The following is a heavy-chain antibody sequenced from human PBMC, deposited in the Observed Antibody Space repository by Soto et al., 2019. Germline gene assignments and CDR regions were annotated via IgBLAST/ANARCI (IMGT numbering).Heavy chain of an antibody. Sequence: GASVKVSCKASGGTFSSYAISWVRQAPGQGLEWMGGIIPIFGTANYAQKFQGRVTITADESTSTAYMELSSLRSEDTAVYYCARARHGDYGRPRSVNWFDPWGQGTLVTVSS. V-gene: IGHV1-69*13. D-gene: IGHD4-17*01. CDR2: IIPIFGTA. J-gene: IGHJ5*02. CDR3: ARARHGDYGRPRSVNWFDP. CDR1: GGTFSSYA.